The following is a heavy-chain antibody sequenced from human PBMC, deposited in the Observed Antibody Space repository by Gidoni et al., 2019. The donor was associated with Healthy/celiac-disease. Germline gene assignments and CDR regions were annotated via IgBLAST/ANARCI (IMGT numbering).Heavy chain of an antibody. CDR1: VYPFTGYY. J-gene: IGHJ4*02. Sequence: EPSGAEVKKPRASVGVACKASVYPFTGYYVRWVRLDPGPGLQWMVWINLNSGGTNYAQYLQGWVTMTRDTSISTAFMDLSRLRSVDTAVYYCAREGGLGGDYSFDYWGQGTLVTVSS. CDR2: INLNSGGT. D-gene: IGHD4-17*01. V-gene: IGHV1-2*04. CDR3: AREGGLGGDYSFDY.